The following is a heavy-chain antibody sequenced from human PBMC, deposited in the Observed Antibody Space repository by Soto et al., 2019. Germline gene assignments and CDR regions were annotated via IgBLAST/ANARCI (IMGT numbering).Heavy chain of an antibody. CDR2: IRSKAYGGTT. CDR1: GFTFGDYA. Sequence: GGSLRLSCTASGFTFGDYAMSWVRQAPGKGLEWVGFIRSKAYGGTTEYAASVKGRFTISRDDSKSIAYLQMNSRKTEDTAVYYCTRDIRFGEPDFDYWGQGTLVTVSS. CDR3: TRDIRFGEPDFDY. V-gene: IGHV3-49*04. D-gene: IGHD3-10*01. J-gene: IGHJ4*02.